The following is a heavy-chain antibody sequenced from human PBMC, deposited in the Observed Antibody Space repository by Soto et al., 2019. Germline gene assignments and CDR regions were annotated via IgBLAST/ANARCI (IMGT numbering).Heavy chain of an antibody. J-gene: IGHJ4*02. CDR1: GGSISSGDYY. V-gene: IGHV4-30-4*01. CDR3: ARENNSGYDYFDY. D-gene: IGHD5-12*01. Sequence: SETLSLTCTVSGGSISSGDYYWSWIRQPPGKGLEWIGYIYYSGSTYYNPSLKSRVTISVYTSKNQFSLKLSSVTAADTAVYYCARENNSGYDYFDYWGQGTLVTVSS. CDR2: IYYSGST.